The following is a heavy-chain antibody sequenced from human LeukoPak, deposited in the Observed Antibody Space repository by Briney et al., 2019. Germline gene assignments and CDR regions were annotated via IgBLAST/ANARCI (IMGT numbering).Heavy chain of an antibody. CDR1: GFTFSSYE. CDR2: ISSSGSTI. V-gene: IGHV3-48*03. Sequence: GGSLRLSCAASGFTFSSYEMNWVRQAPGKGLEWVSYISSSGSTIYYADSVKGRFTISRDNSKNTLYLQMNSLRAEDTAVYYCAWLGGYSYDYFDYWGQGTLVTVSS. J-gene: IGHJ4*02. CDR3: AWLGGYSYDYFDY. D-gene: IGHD5-18*01.